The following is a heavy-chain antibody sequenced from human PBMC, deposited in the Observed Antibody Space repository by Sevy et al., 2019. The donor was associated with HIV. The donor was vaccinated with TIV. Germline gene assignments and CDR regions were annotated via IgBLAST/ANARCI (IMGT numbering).Heavy chain of an antibody. D-gene: IGHD3-3*01. J-gene: IGHJ6*03. V-gene: IGHV3-23*01. CDR3: AKWGRVLRFLEWLSPMDYYMDV. CDR1: GFTFSSYA. CDR2: ISGSGGST. Sequence: GGSLRLSCAASGFTFSSYAMSWVRQAPGKGLEWVSAISGSGGSTYYADSVKGRFTISRDNTKNTMYLQMNSLRAEDTAVYYCAKWGRVLRFLEWLSPMDYYMDVWGKGTTVTVSS.